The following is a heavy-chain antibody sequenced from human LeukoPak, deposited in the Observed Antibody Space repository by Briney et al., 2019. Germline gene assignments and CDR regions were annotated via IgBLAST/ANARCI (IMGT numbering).Heavy chain of an antibody. V-gene: IGHV1-18*01. Sequence: ASVKVSCKASGYTFTSYGVSWVRQAPGQGLEWMGWISAYNGNTNYAQKLQGRVTMTTDTSTSTAYTELRSLRSDDTAVYYCARDVSGYYGSGTQGWFDPWGQGTLVTVSS. CDR2: ISAYNGNT. CDR3: ARDVSGYYGSGTQGWFDP. CDR1: GYTFTSYG. D-gene: IGHD3-10*01. J-gene: IGHJ5*02.